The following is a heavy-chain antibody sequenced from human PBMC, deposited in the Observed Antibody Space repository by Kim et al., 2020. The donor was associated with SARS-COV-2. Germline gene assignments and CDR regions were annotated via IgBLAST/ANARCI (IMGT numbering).Heavy chain of an antibody. V-gene: IGHV3-23*01. CDR3: AKDHDNGGHMDV. Sequence: GGSLRLSCVASGFTFSTYGMSWVRQAPAKGLEWVSSISDVGTATEYADSVKGRFTISRDNSKNIMYLQMNSLRVEDTAVYYCAKDHDNGGHMDVWGKGTTVTLSS. CDR2: ISDVGTAT. D-gene: IGHD2-8*01. CDR1: GFTFSTYG. J-gene: IGHJ6*03.